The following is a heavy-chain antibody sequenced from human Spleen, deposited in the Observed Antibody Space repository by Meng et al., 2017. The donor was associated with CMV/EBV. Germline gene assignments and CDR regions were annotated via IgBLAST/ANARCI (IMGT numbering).Heavy chain of an antibody. CDR3: ASPNYYDSSGYYLPGGMDV. J-gene: IGHJ6*02. V-gene: IGHV1-69*05. CDR2: IIPIFGAS. Sequence: SVKVSCKASGYTFTSYYMHWVRQAPGQGLEWMGGIIPIFGASNYAQSFQGRLTITTDKSTNTAYMELTSLKSEDTAVYYCASPNYYDSSGYYLPGGMDVWGQGTTVTVSS. CDR1: GYTFTSYY. D-gene: IGHD3-22*01.